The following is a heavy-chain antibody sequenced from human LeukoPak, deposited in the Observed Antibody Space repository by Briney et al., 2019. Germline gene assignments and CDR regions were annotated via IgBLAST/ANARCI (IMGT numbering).Heavy chain of an antibody. CDR1: GGSISSGGYS. J-gene: IGHJ3*02. V-gene: IGHV4-30-2*01. CDR2: IYHSGST. D-gene: IGHD2-2*01. CDR3: ARGRRRYCSSTSCRLPDAFDI. Sequence: SETLSLTCAVSGGSISSGGYSWSWLRQPPGTGLEWLGYIYHSGSTYYNPSLKSRVTISVDRSKNQFSLKLSSVTAADAAVYYCARGRRRYCSSTSCRLPDAFDIWGQGTMVTVSS.